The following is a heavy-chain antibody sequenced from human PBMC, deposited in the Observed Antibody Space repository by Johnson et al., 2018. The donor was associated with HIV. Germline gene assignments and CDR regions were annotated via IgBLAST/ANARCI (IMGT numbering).Heavy chain of an antibody. CDR2: IGTAGDT. CDR3: ARDWEGYAFDI. CDR1: GFTFSRYD. V-gene: IGHV3-13*01. Sequence: VQLVESGGGLVQTGGSLRLSCADSGFTFSRYDMHWVRQVTGKGLEWVSAIGTAGDTYYPGSVKGRFTVSRENAKHTLYLQMNRLRAQYTAVYYCARDWEGYAFDIWGQGTMVTVSS. J-gene: IGHJ3*02. D-gene: IGHD1-26*01.